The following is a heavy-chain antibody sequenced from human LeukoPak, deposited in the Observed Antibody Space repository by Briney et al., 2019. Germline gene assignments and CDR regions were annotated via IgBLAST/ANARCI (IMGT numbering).Heavy chain of an antibody. CDR3: AKEENRADSGYYFDY. CDR2: ISGSGGST. D-gene: IGHD3-22*01. J-gene: IGHJ4*02. V-gene: IGHV3-23*01. CDR1: GFTFSSYA. Sequence: GGSLRLSCAASGFTFSSYAMSWVRQAPGKGLEWVSAISGSGGSTYYADSVKGRFTISRDNSRNTLYLQMNSLRAEDTAVYYCAKEENRADSGYYFDYWGQGTLVTVSS.